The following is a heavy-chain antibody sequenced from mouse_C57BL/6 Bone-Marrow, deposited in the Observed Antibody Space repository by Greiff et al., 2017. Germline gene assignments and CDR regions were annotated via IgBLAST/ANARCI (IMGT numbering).Heavy chain of an antibody. CDR2: IYPGDGDT. CDR1: GYAFSSSW. V-gene: IGHV1-82*01. D-gene: IGHD1-1*02. Sequence: VQLQQSGPELVKPGASVKISCKASGYAFSSSWMNWVKQRPGKGLEWIGRIYPGDGDTNYNGKFKGKATLTADKSSSTAYMQLSSLTSEDSAVYFCAPMASFAYWGQGTLVTVSA. J-gene: IGHJ3*01. CDR3: APMASFAY.